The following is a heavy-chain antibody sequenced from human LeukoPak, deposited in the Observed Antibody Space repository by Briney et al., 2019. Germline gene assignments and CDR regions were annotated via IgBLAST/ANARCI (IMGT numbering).Heavy chain of an antibody. D-gene: IGHD2-15*01. CDR1: GGSFSGYY. CDR2: INHSGST. V-gene: IGHV4-34*01. Sequence: SETLSLTCAVYGGSFSGYYWSWIRQPPGKGLEWIGEINHSGSTNYNPSLKSRVTISVDTSKNQFSLKPSSVTAADTAVYYCAGYCSGGSCYQDNWFDPWGQGTLVTVSS. J-gene: IGHJ5*02. CDR3: AGYCSGGSCYQDNWFDP.